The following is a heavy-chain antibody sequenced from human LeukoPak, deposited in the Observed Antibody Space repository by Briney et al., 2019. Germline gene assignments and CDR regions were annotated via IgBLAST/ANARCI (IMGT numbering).Heavy chain of an antibody. D-gene: IGHD6-13*01. CDR3: ARHAAAGTYYYYGMDV. Sequence: SETLSLTCTVSGGSISSYYWSWIRQPPGKGLEWIGYIYYSGSTNYNPSLKSRVTISVDTSKNQFSLKLSSATAADTAVYYCARHAAAGTYYYYGMDVWGQGTTVTVSS. CDR1: GGSISSYY. V-gene: IGHV4-59*08. J-gene: IGHJ6*02. CDR2: IYYSGST.